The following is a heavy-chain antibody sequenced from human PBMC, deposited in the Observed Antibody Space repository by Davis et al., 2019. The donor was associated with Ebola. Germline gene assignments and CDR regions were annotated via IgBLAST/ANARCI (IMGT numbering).Heavy chain of an antibody. Sequence: GESLKISCAASAFTLSSYAMNWVRQAPGKGLEWVSYISSSGSTIYYAESVKGRFTISRDNAKNSLYLQMNSLRAEDTALYYCAKADDIVVVPAAGGYFDYWGQGTLVTVSS. CDR1: AFTLSSYA. V-gene: IGHV3-48*03. CDR3: AKADDIVVVPAAGGYFDY. J-gene: IGHJ4*02. D-gene: IGHD2-2*01. CDR2: ISSSGSTI.